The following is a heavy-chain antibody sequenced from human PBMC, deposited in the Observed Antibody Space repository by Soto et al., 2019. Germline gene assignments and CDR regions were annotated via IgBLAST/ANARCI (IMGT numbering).Heavy chain of an antibody. J-gene: IGHJ4*02. CDR3: ARGRGCSTGCHNFDY. D-gene: IGHD2-2*01. Sequence: EVQLVESGGSLVQPGGSLRLSCAASGFTFSSYWMSWVRQAPGKGLEWVANIKQDGREKYYVDSVKGRFTISRDNAKNSLYLQMNSLRAEDTAVYYCARGRGCSTGCHNFDYWGQGTLVTVSS. V-gene: IGHV3-7*01. CDR1: GFTFSSYW. CDR2: IKQDGREK.